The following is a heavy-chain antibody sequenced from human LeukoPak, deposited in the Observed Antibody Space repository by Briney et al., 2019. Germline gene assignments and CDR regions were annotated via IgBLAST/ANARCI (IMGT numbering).Heavy chain of an antibody. CDR1: GGSISSGDYY. J-gene: IGHJ6*02. V-gene: IGHV4-30-4*01. CDR2: IYYSGST. Sequence: SETLSLTCTVSGGSISSGDYYWSWIRQPPGKGLEWIGYIYYSGSTYYNPSLKSRVTISVDTSKNQFSLKLSSVTAADTAVYYCARHSSDFWSGYYTNYYGVDVWGRGTTVTVSS. CDR3: ARHSSDFWSGYYTNYYGVDV. D-gene: IGHD3-3*01.